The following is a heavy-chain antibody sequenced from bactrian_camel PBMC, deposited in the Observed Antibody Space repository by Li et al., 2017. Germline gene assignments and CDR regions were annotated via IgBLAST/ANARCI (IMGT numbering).Heavy chain of an antibody. CDR3: AIDKNA. J-gene: IGHJ4*01. CDR2: TDSDGST. V-gene: IGHV3S53*01. CDR1: QGTYFR. Sequence: HVQLVESGGGSVQSGGSLRLSCEASQGTYFRGWFRQAPGKEREGVAGTDSDGSTSYAESVKGRFTISQDNAKNTLYLQLNSLKTEDTAMYYCAIDKNARGQGTQVTFS.